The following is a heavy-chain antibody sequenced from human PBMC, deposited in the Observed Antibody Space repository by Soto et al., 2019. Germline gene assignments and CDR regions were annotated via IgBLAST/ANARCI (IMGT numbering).Heavy chain of an antibody. J-gene: IGHJ6*02. CDR3: AKDRIAARPSHYYYYGMDV. V-gene: IGHV3-23*01. Sequence: GGSLRLSCAASGFTFSSYAMSWVRQASGKGLEWVSAISGSGGSTYYADSVKGRFTISRDNSKNTLYLQMNSLRAEDTAVYYCAKDRIAARPSHYYYYGMDVWGQGTTVTVSS. CDR1: GFTFSSYA. D-gene: IGHD6-6*01. CDR2: ISGSGGST.